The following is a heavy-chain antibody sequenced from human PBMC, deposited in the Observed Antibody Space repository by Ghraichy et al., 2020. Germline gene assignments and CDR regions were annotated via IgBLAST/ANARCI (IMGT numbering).Heavy chain of an antibody. CDR3: ARGGHDFWSGYTFHWFDP. Sequence: SETLSLTCTVSGGFIINYYWSWIRQPPGKGLEWIGYIYYRGSTNYNPSLKSRVTISVDTSRNQFSLKLSSVTAADTAVYYCARGGHDFWSGYTFHWFDPWGQGTLVTVSS. CDR1: GGFIINYY. CDR2: IYYRGST. D-gene: IGHD3-3*01. J-gene: IGHJ5*02. V-gene: IGHV4-59*01.